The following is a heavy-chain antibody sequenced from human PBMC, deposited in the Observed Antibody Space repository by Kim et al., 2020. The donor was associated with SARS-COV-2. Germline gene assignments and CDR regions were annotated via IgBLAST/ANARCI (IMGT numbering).Heavy chain of an antibody. J-gene: IGHJ5*02. CDR2: ISAYNANT. CDR3: AREYYGSGSLSWFDP. D-gene: IGHD3-10*01. CDR1: GYTFTSYG. V-gene: IGHV1-18*01. Sequence: ASVKVSCKASGYTFTSYGISWVRQAPGQGLEWMGWISAYNANTNYAQKLQGRVTMTTDTSTSTAYMELRSLRSDDTAVYYCAREYYGSGSLSWFDPWGQGTLVTVSS.